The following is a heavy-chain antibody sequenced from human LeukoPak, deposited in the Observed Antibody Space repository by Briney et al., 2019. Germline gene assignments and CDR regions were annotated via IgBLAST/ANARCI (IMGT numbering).Heavy chain of an antibody. CDR1: SGSISSSSYY. Sequence: SETLSLTCTVSSGSISSSSYYWGWIRQPPGKGLEWIGSIYYSGSTYYNPSLKSRVIISVDTSKNQFSLKLSSVTAADTAVYYCARADIVVVPAATSSFDYWGQGTLVTVSS. V-gene: IGHV4-39*01. J-gene: IGHJ4*02. D-gene: IGHD2-2*01. CDR2: IYYSGST. CDR3: ARADIVVVPAATSSFDY.